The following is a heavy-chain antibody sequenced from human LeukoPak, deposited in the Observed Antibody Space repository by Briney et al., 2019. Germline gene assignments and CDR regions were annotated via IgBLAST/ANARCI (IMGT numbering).Heavy chain of an antibody. CDR2: MNSNSGNT. J-gene: IGHJ6*02. CDR3: ARAHSSGWSDGGMDV. D-gene: IGHD6-19*01. V-gene: IGHV1-8*02. Sequence: ASVKVSCKASGYTFTSYDSNWVRQATGEGLEWMGWMNSNSGNTGYAQKFQGRVTMTRNTSISTAYMELSSLRSEDTAVYYCARAHSSGWSDGGMDVWGQGTTVTVSS. CDR1: GYTFTSYD.